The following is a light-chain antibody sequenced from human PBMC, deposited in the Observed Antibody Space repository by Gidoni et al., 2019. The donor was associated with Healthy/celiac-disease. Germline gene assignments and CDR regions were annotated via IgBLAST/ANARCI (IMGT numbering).Light chain of an antibody. J-gene: IGKJ4*01. CDR2: DAS. V-gene: IGKV3-11*01. CDR3: QQRSNWPT. Sequence: EIVLTQSPATLSLSPGERATLSIRASQSVSSYLAWYQQKPGQAPRLLIYDASNRATGIPARFSGSGSGTDFTLTISSLEPEDFAVYYCQQRSNWPTFGGGTKVEIK. CDR1: QSVSSY.